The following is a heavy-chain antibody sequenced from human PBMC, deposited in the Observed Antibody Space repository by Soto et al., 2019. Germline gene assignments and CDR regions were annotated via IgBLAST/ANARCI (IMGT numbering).Heavy chain of an antibody. D-gene: IGHD3-10*01. Sequence: PGGSLRLSCAASGFTFSSYAMSWVRQAPGKGLEWVSAFSGICGSTYYADSVKGRFTISRDNSKNTLYLQMNSLRAEDTAVYYCATLLYGSGSYYNYYYYGMDVWGQGTTVTVSS. CDR3: ATLLYGSGSYYNYYYYGMDV. CDR2: FSGICGST. J-gene: IGHJ6*02. CDR1: GFTFSSYA. V-gene: IGHV3-23*01.